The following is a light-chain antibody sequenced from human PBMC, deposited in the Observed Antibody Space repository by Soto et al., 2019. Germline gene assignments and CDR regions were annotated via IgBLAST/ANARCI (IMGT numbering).Light chain of an antibody. V-gene: IGKV1-5*01. Sequence: DIQMTHSPPTLSASVGDRVTITCRASQSIANWLAWYQHKPGKAPKLLIYEASSLESGVPSRFSGSGSGTEFTLTISSLQPDDFATYYCQHYNSYSEAFGQGTKVDIK. CDR3: QHYNSYSEA. J-gene: IGKJ1*01. CDR2: EAS. CDR1: QSIANW.